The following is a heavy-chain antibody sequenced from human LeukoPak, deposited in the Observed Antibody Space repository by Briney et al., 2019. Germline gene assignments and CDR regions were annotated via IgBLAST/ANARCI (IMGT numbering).Heavy chain of an antibody. D-gene: IGHD2-2*01. CDR2: ISYDGSNK. V-gene: IGHV3-30-3*01. CDR3: ARYCSSTSCRKNYYFDY. CDR1: EFTFSSYN. Sequence: GGSLRLSCAASEFTFSSYNMNWVRQAPGKGLEWVAVISYDGSNKYYADSVKGRFTISRDNSKNTLYLQMNSLRAEDTAVYYCARYCSSTSCRKNYYFDYWGQGTLVTVSS. J-gene: IGHJ4*02.